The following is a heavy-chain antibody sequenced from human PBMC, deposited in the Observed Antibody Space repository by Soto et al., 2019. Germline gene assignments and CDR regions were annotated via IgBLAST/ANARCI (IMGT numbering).Heavy chain of an antibody. CDR1: GYTFTSYD. D-gene: IGHD2-8*01. Sequence: ASVKVSCRASGYTFTSYDINWVRQATGQGLEWMGWMNPNSGNTGYAQKFQGRVTMTRNTSISTAYMELSSLRSEDTAVYYCARHDLYCTNGVCYRNEYWGQGTLVTVSS. CDR3: ARHDLYCTNGVCYRNEY. J-gene: IGHJ4*02. V-gene: IGHV1-8*01. CDR2: MNPNSGNT.